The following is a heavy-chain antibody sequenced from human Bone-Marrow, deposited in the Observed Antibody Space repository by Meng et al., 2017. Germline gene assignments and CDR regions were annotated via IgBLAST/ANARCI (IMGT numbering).Heavy chain of an antibody. CDR2: INAANGKI. J-gene: IGHJ6*02. V-gene: IGHV1-3*01. D-gene: IGHD3-22*01. CDR1: GYSFTNYA. Sequence: ASVKVSCKASGYSFTNYAIHWVRQPPGQRLEWLGWINAANGKIKYSQKFQGRLTITRDTSANTAYMELRSLTSDDPAVYYCARSTYDSSGLYPQYYFYYGLDFWGQGTTVTVSS. CDR3: ARSTYDSSGLYPQYYFYYGLDF.